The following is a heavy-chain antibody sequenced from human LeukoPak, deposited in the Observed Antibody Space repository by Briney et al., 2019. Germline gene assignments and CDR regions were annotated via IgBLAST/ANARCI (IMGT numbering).Heavy chain of an antibody. Sequence: ASVKVSCKASSYTFTSYGISWVRQAPGQGLEWMGWINPNSGGTNYAQKFQGRVTMTRDTSISTAYMELSSLRSDDTTVYYCARRRVYDILTSYAFDIWGQGTMVTVSS. CDR2: INPNSGGT. D-gene: IGHD3-9*01. CDR3: ARRRVYDILTSYAFDI. CDR1: SYTFTSYG. J-gene: IGHJ3*02. V-gene: IGHV1-2*02.